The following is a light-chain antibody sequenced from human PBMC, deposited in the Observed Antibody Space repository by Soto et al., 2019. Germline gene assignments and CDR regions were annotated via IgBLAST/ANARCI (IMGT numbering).Light chain of an antibody. CDR2: DAS. CDR1: QSVSRW. CDR3: QQYNSYPLT. V-gene: IGKV1-5*01. J-gene: IGKJ4*01. Sequence: DIQMTQSPSTLSASVGDRVTITCRASQSVSRWLAWYKQKPGEAPKLLIYDASSLESGVPSRFSGSGSGTEFTLTISSLQPDDFATYYCQQYNSYPLTFGGGTKVDIK.